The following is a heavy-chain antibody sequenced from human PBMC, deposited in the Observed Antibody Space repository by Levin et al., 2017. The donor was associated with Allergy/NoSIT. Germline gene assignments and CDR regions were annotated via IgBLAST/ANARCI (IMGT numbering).Heavy chain of an antibody. Sequence: KPSETLSLTCTVSGGSVSSGSYYWSWIRQPPGKGLEWIGYIYYSGSTNYNPSLKSRVTISVDTSKNQFSLKLSSVTAADTAVYYCARVVVVAANFDYWGQGTLVTVSS. CDR3: ARVVVVAANFDY. J-gene: IGHJ4*02. V-gene: IGHV4-61*01. CDR1: GGSVSSGSYY. CDR2: IYYSGST. D-gene: IGHD2-15*01.